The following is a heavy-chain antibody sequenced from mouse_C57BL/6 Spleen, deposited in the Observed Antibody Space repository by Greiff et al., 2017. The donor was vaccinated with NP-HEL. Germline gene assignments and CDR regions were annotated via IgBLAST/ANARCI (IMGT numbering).Heavy chain of an antibody. CDR1: GYAFTNYL. CDR2: INPGSGGT. Sequence: VQLQQSGAELVRPGTSVKVSCKASGYAFTNYLIEWVKQRPGQGLEWIGVINPGSGGTNYNEKFKGKATLTADESSSTAYMQLSSLTSEDSAVYFCATTAQATWAWFAYWGQGTLVTVSA. V-gene: IGHV1-54*01. J-gene: IGHJ3*01. D-gene: IGHD3-2*02. CDR3: ATTAQATWAWFAY.